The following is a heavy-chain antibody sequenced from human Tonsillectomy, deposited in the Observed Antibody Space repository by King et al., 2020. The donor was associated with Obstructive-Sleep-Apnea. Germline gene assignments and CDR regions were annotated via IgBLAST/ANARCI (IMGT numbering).Heavy chain of an antibody. Sequence: VQLVESGGDLVQPGGSLRLSCAAPGFTFTNYVMSWVRQAPGKGLEWVSAISTSGGSTYYADSVKGRFTISRDNSKNTVFLQMNSLRAEDTAVYYCAKAGLDYAYYPMDVWGQGTTVTVSS. CDR2: ISTSGGST. V-gene: IGHV3-23*04. J-gene: IGHJ6*02. D-gene: IGHD3-16*01. CDR1: GFTFTNYV. CDR3: AKAGLDYAYYPMDV.